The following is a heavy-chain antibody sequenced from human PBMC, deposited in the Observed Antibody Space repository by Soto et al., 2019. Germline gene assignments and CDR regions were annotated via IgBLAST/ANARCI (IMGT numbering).Heavy chain of an antibody. CDR2: ITWNGGNT. V-gene: IGHV3-43*01. CDR3: ARETLSFGSALGV. D-gene: IGHD3-3*01. CDR1: GYTFTGYY. Sequence: ASVKVSCKASGYTFTGYYMHWLRQAPGKGLEWVSLITWNGGNTYYADSVKGRFTISRDGTTKSVSLQMTSLKTEDTGLYYCARETLSFGSALGVWGQGTTGTVSS. J-gene: IGHJ6*02.